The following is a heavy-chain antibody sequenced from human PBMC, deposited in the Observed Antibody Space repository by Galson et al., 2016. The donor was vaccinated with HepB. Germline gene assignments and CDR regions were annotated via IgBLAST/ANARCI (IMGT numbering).Heavy chain of an antibody. D-gene: IGHD4-17*01. V-gene: IGHV3-15*01. CDR3: TTDLSGDYYYYYGMDV. J-gene: IGHJ6*02. Sequence: SLRLSCAASGFTFSNAWMSWVRQAPGKGLEWVGRIKSKTDGGTTDYAAPVKGRFTISRDDSKNTLYLQMNSLKTEDTAVYYCTTDLSGDYYYYYGMDVWGQGTTVTVSS. CDR2: IKSKTDGGTT. CDR1: GFTFSNAW.